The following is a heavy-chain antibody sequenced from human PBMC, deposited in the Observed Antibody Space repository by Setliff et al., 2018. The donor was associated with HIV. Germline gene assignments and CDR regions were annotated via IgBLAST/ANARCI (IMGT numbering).Heavy chain of an antibody. V-gene: IGHV3-23*01. CDR1: GFTFSTYA. D-gene: IGHD3-22*01. CDR2: ISGSGGST. J-gene: IGHJ4*02. Sequence: GGSLRLSCAASGFTFSTYAMSWVRRAPGKGLEWVSAISGSGGSTYYADSVKGRFTISRDNSKNTLNLQMNSLRAEDTAVYYCAKTRSLGWLSDYWGQGTLVTVSS. CDR3: AKTRSLGWLSDY.